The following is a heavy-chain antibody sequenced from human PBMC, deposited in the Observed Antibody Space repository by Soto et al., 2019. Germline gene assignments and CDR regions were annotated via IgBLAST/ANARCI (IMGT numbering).Heavy chain of an antibody. CDR1: GGSISSSSYY. CDR3: ARGVGLQFFNWFDP. CDR2: IYYSGST. J-gene: IGHJ5*02. Sequence: ASETLSLTCTVSGGSISSSSYYWGWIRQPPGKGLEWIGSIYYSGSTYYNPSLKSRVTISVDTSKNQFSLKLSSVTAADTAVYYCARGVGLQFFNWFDPWGKGTLVTVSS. D-gene: IGHD1-1*01. V-gene: IGHV4-39*07.